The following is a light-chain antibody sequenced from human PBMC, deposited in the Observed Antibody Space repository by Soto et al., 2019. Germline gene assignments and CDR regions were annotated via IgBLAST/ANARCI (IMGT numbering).Light chain of an antibody. Sequence: QAVVTQPPSASGAPGQRVPISCSGGSSNIGSNSVNWYRLLPGMAPKLLIYTNNERPSGVPDRFSGSKSGTSASLAIGGLRSEDEADYYCAAWDDSLSGPVFGGGTKLTVL. CDR3: AAWDDSLSGPV. V-gene: IGLV1-47*02. J-gene: IGLJ2*01. CDR2: TNN. CDR1: SSNIGSNS.